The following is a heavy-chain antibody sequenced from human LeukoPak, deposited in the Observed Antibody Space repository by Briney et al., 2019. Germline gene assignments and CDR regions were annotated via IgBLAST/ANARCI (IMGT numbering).Heavy chain of an antibody. D-gene: IGHD4-17*01. CDR3: ARDPRTTGKSNYGMDV. J-gene: IGHJ6*02. CDR1: GFTFSNFA. CDR2: ISGSGGST. V-gene: IGHV3-23*01. Sequence: GGSLRLSCTTSGFTFSNFAMTWVRQAPGKGLECVSVISGSGGSTYYADSVKGRFTISRDNSKNTVYLQMNSLRVEDTAVYYCARDPRTTGKSNYGMDVWGQGTTVTVSS.